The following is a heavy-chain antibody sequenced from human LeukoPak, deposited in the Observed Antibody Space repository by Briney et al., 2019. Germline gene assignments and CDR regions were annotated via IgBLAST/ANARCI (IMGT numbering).Heavy chain of an antibody. CDR2: INRDGSST. CDR3: ATFTERENYHYTANL. V-gene: IGHV3-74*01. D-gene: IGHD3-16*02. Sequence: GGSLTLSCAASGFHFSSYRKLWARDAPGGGRVWVSRINRDGSSTNYADSVKGRFTISRDNAENTLYLQMNSLRAEDTAVYYCATFTERENYHYTANLWGQGTLVIVS. J-gene: IGHJ4*02. CDR1: GFHFSSYR.